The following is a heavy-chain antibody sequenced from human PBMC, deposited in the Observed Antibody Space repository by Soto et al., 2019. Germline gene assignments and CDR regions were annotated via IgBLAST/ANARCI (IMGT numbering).Heavy chain of an antibody. CDR1: GYTFTSYG. Sequence: ASVKVSCKASGYTFTSYGISWVRQARGQGLEWMGWISAYNGNTNYAQKLQGRVTMTTDTSTSTAYMELRSLRSDDTAVYYCARGAQDYDFWSGYYKADYFDYWGQGTLVTVSS. CDR3: ARGAQDYDFWSGYYKADYFDY. V-gene: IGHV1-18*04. J-gene: IGHJ4*02. CDR2: ISAYNGNT. D-gene: IGHD3-3*01.